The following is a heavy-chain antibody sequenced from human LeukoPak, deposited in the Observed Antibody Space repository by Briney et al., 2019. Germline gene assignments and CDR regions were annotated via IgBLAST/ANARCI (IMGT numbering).Heavy chain of an antibody. CDR2: INHSGST. D-gene: IGHD6-13*01. Sequence: SETLSLTCAVYGGSFSGYYWNWIRQPPGKGLEWIGEINHSGSTNYNPSLKSRVTISVDTSKNQFSLKLSSVTAADTAVYYCARETRKTGAGYWGQGTLVTVSS. CDR1: GGSFSGYY. CDR3: ARETRKTGAGY. J-gene: IGHJ4*02. V-gene: IGHV4-34*01.